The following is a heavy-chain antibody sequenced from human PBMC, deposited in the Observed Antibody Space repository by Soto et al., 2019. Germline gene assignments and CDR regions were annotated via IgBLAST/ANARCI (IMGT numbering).Heavy chain of an antibody. D-gene: IGHD3-3*01. J-gene: IGHJ4*02. CDR1: CASIISSRSY. Sequence: PSETLSLTCTFSCASIISSRSYWGWVRQPPGKGLEWIVSFYYTGGTYSTYYNPSLKSRVTISVDTSKSQFSLNLRSVTAADTAVYYCASPRQGNYDFLSGYYALDYWGQGTLVTVSS. CDR3: ASPRQGNYDFLSGYYALDY. V-gene: IGHV4-39*01. CDR2: FYYTGGT.